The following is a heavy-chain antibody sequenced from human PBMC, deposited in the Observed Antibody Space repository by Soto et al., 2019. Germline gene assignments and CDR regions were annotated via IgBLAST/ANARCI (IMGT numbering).Heavy chain of an antibody. J-gene: IGHJ6*02. V-gene: IGHV1-69*01. D-gene: IGHD2-2*01. CDR1: GGPFLSYA. CDR3: ARSQGSSTSLEIYYYYYYGMDV. Sequence: SMKVSCKASGGPFLSYAFSWVRQAPGQRVEWVVRIIPMYGTANDAQKFQGRVTITADESTSTAYMELSSLRSEDTAVYYCARSQGSSTSLEIYYYYYYGMDVWGQGTTVTVSS. CDR2: IIPMYGTA.